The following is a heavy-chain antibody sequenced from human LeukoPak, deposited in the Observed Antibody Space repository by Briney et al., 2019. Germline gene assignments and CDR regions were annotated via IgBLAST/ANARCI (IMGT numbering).Heavy chain of an antibody. CDR3: ARERPGGYNNYYFDY. CDR1: GSTFSSYS. D-gene: IGHD5-24*01. Sequence: GGSLRLSCTASGSTFSSYSLNWVRQAPGKGLEWVSSVSTGSNYIYYADSVKGRFTISRDNDKNSLYPQMNSLRVEDTAVYYCARERPGGYNNYYFDYWGQGTLVTVS. J-gene: IGHJ4*02. CDR2: VSTGSNYI. V-gene: IGHV3-21*01.